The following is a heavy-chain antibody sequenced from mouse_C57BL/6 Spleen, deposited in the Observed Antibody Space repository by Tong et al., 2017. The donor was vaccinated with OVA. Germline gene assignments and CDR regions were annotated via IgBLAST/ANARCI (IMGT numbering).Heavy chain of an antibody. Sequence: EVQLQESGGGLVKPGGSLKLSCAASGFTFSSYAMSWVRQTPEKRLEWVATISDGGSYTYYPDTMERRFIISRDNTKKTLYLQMSSLRSEDTALYYCARQYYSNPWFAYWGQGTLVTVSA. J-gene: IGHJ3*01. CDR3: ARQYYSNPWFAY. D-gene: IGHD2-5*01. CDR1: GFTFSSYA. V-gene: IGHV5-9-3*01. CDR2: ISDGGSYT.